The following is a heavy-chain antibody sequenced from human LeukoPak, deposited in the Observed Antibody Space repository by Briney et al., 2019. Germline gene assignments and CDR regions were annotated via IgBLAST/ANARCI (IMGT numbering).Heavy chain of an antibody. CDR2: IKQDGSEK. Sequence: GGSLRLSCAASGFTFSSYEMNWVRQAPGKGLEWVANIKQDGSEKYYVDSVKGRFTISRDNAKNSLYLQMNSLRAEDTAVYYCARHRQFDYWGQGTLVTVSS. CDR3: ARHRQFDY. D-gene: IGHD1-14*01. J-gene: IGHJ4*02. CDR1: GFTFSSYE. V-gene: IGHV3-7*01.